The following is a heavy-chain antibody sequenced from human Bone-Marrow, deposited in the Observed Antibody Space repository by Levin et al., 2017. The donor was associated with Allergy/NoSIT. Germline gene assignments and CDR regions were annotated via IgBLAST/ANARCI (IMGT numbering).Heavy chain of an antibody. Sequence: SETLSLTCTVSGGSINSGNYYWTWIRQHPGKGLEWIGYISYSGNTFYNASLKSRLTISVDTSKTHFSLRLISVTAADTAVYYCARGITIFGVVLAVNDAFDIWGQGTMVTVSS. CDR2: ISYSGNT. J-gene: IGHJ3*02. CDR1: GGSINSGNYY. CDR3: ARGITIFGVVLAVNDAFDI. V-gene: IGHV4-31*03. D-gene: IGHD3-3*01.